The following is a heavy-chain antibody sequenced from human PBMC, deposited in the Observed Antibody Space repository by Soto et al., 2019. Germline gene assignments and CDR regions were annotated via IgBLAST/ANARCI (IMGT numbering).Heavy chain of an antibody. CDR2: ISGDGNDK. CDR3: VQGASTAHQPLDS. CDR1: GCMFRNFG. D-gene: IGHD1-26*01. V-gene: IGHV3-30*03. J-gene: IGHJ4*02. Sequence: SRRLSGAASGCMFRNFGMHWVRRAPGKGLEWVATISGDGNDKYYPDSMKGRFTISRDNFNNTLYLQLNSLRPEDTAVYHCVQGASTAHQPLDSWGQGVLVTVSS.